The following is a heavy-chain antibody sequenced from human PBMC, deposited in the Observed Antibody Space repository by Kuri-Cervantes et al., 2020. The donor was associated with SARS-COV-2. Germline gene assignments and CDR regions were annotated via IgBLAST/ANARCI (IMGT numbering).Heavy chain of an antibody. D-gene: IGHD6-19*01. V-gene: IGHV4-39*01. Sequence: SETLSLTCTVSGDSITSSSYYWGWIRQPPGKGLEWIGNIYNSGSTYYNPSLKSRVTISVDTSKKQFSLRLSSVTAADAAVYYCVTSLPRSGWGGEDAFDIWGQGTMVTVSS. CDR2: IYNSGST. CDR3: VTSLPRSGWGGEDAFDI. J-gene: IGHJ3*02. CDR1: GDSITSSSYY.